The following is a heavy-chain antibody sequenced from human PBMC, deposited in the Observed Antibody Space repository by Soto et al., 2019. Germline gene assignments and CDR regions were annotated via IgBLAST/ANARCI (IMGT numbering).Heavy chain of an antibody. V-gene: IGHV4-4*07. J-gene: IGHJ5*02. CDR2: IYATGTT. CDR1: GASISGFY. D-gene: IGHD1-1*01. Sequence: SETLSRTCTVSGASISGFYWSWIRKSAGKGLEWIGRIYATGTTDYNPSLKSRVMMSVDTSKKQLSLKLRSVTAADTAVYYCVRDGTKTLRDWFDPWGQGISVTVSS. CDR3: VRDGTKTLRDWFDP.